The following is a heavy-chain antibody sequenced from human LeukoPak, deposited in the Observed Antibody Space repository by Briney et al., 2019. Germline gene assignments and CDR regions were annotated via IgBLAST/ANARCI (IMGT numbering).Heavy chain of an antibody. J-gene: IGHJ4*02. Sequence: PGGSLRLSCAASGFTFSSYSMNWVRQAPGKGLEWVSYISSSSSTIYYADSVKGRFTISRDNAKNSLYLQMNSLRAEDTALYHCARGLRAARYWGQGTLVTVSS. V-gene: IGHV3-48*04. CDR1: GFTFSSYS. CDR3: ARGLRAARY. CDR2: ISSSSSTI.